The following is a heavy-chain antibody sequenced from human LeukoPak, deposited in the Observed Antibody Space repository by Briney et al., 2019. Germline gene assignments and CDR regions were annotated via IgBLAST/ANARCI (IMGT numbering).Heavy chain of an antibody. J-gene: IGHJ4*02. CDR2: IYSGGST. Sequence: PGGSLRLSCSASGFTVSSNYMSWVRQAPGKGLEWVSVIYSGGSTYYADSVKGRFTISRDNPKNTLYLQMNSLRAEDTAVYYCATGSYDTSGYPFDYWGQGTLVTVSS. CDR1: GFTVSSNY. CDR3: ATGSYDTSGYPFDY. D-gene: IGHD3-22*01. V-gene: IGHV3-53*01.